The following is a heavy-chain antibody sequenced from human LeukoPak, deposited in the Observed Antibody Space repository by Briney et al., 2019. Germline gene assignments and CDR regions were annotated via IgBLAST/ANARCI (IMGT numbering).Heavy chain of an antibody. CDR2: ITGSGGTS. J-gene: IGHJ4*02. D-gene: IGHD2/OR15-2a*01. CDR1: GFTFSSCA. Sequence: GGSLRLSCTASGFTFSSCAMSWVRQAPGKGLQWISSITGSGGTSYYADSVKGRFTISRDNSKNTLYLEMNSLRADDTAVYFCAKESTQVIEVYFDSWGQGTLVTVSS. CDR3: AKESTQVIEVYFDS. V-gene: IGHV3-23*01.